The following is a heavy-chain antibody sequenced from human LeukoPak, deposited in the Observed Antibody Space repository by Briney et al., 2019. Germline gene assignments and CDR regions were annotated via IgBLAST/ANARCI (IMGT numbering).Heavy chain of an antibody. CDR2: IKSKTDGGTT. D-gene: IGHD3-22*01. CDR3: TTNRYYYDRDRNDP. CDR1: GFTFSNAW. J-gene: IGHJ5*02. V-gene: IGHV3-15*01. Sequence: GGSLRLSCAASGFTFSNAWMSWVRQAPGKGLEWVGRIKSKTDGGTTDYAAPVKGRFTISRDDSKNTLYLQMNSLKTEDTAVYYCTTNRYYYDRDRNDPWGQGTLVTVSS.